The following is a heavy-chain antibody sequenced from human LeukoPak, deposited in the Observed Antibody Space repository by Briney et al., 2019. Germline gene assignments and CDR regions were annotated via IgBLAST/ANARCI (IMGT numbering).Heavy chain of an antibody. J-gene: IGHJ5*01. D-gene: IGHD2-2*01. CDR2: IYYSGST. Sequence: SETLSLTCTVSGGSVSSGNYYWSWIRQPPGQGLEWIGHIYYSGSTNYNPSLRSRVTISVDTSKNQFSLKLSSVTAADTAVYYCARGIVVEPAAMSWFDSWGQGTLVTVSS. CDR1: GGSVSSGNYY. CDR3: ARGIVVEPAAMSWFDS. V-gene: IGHV4-61*01.